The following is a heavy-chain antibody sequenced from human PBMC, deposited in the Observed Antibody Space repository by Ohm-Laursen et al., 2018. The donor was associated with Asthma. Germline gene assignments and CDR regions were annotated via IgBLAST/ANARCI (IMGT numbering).Heavy chain of an antibody. CDR2: IYYSGST. D-gene: IGHD3-10*01. CDR3: ARDHGSGSYSYYGMDV. V-gene: IGHV4-61*01. Sequence: SETLSLTCSVSGGAVSSYSFYWSWIRQTPGKGLEWIGYIYYSGSTNYNPSLKSRVTISVDTSKNQFSLKLSSVTAADTAVYYCARDHGSGSYSYYGMDVWGQGTTVTVSS. J-gene: IGHJ6*02. CDR1: GGAVSSYSFY.